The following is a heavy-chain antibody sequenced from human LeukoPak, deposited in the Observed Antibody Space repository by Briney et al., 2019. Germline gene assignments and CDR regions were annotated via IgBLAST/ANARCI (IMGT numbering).Heavy chain of an antibody. CDR1: GFTFSVSA. CDR2: IKSKIDGEAP. V-gene: IGHV3-15*01. D-gene: IGHD3-10*01. Sequence: GGSLRLSCRASGFTFSVSAIHWVRQAPGKGLEWVGRIKSKIDGEAPECAAAVKGRFTISRDDSKDTLYLQMNSLKIEDTAVYYCKAWFTGRPEGGQGTLVTVSS. CDR3: KAWFTGRPE. J-gene: IGHJ4*02.